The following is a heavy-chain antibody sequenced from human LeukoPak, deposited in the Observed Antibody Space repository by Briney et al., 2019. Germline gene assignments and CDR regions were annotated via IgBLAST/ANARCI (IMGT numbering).Heavy chain of an antibody. V-gene: IGHV1-2*02. CDR1: GYTFITYY. D-gene: IGHD3-22*01. Sequence: GASVKVSCKTSGYTFITYYIHWVRQAPGQGLEWMGWINPHSGGTNYAQKFQGRVTMTRDTSISTAYMELSRLRSDDTAVYYCARDRYDSSGYYYLFDYWGQGTLVTVSS. CDR3: ARDRYDSSGYYYLFDY. J-gene: IGHJ4*02. CDR2: INPHSGGT.